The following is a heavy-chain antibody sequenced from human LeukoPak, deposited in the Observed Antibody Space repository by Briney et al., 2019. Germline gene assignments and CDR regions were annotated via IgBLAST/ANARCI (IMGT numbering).Heavy chain of an antibody. Sequence: GASVKVSCKSSGYTFTGYYMHWVRQAPGQGLEWMGRINPNSGGTNYAQKFQGRVTMTRDTSISTAYMELSRLRSDDTAVYYCARASIDYDYVWGRNYATWGQGTLVTVSS. D-gene: IGHD3-16*01. J-gene: IGHJ5*02. V-gene: IGHV1-2*06. CDR2: INPNSGGT. CDR3: ARASIDYDYVWGRNYAT. CDR1: GYTFTGYY.